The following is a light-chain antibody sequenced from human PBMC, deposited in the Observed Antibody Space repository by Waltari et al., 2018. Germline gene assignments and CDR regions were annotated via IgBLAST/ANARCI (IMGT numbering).Light chain of an antibody. J-gene: IGLJ2*01. CDR2: LNSDGSH. V-gene: IGLV4-69*01. CDR1: TGHSDLA. Sequence: QPVLPQSPSASASLGASVKLTCTLSTGHSDLAIAWHQQQPEGGPRYLMKLNSDGSHTKGDEIPDRFSGSSSGAERYLTISSLQSEDEAAYYCQTWGSGIVTFGGGTQLTVL. CDR3: QTWGSGIVT.